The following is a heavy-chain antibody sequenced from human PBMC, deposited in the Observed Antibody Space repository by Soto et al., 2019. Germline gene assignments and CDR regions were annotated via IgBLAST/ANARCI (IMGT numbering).Heavy chain of an antibody. D-gene: IGHD2-21*02. Sequence: QVQLQESGPGLEKASETLSLTCTVSGGSMSGYYWSWIRQPPGKGLEWIGFIYDSGTTNYNPSLKRRGTISIDTSTNQVSLKLTSVTAAETAVYYCARVSHIVVVPAVRGAFDIWGQGTMITVPS. V-gene: IGHV4-59*01. CDR2: IYDSGTT. CDR1: GGSMSGYY. CDR3: ARVSHIVVVPAVRGAFDI. J-gene: IGHJ3*02.